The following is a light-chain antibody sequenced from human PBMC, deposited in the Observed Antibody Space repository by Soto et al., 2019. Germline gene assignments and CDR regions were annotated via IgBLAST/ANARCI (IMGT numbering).Light chain of an antibody. V-gene: IGLV2-14*01. J-gene: IGLJ1*01. CDR2: EVS. CDR3: SSYTSSSTPYV. Sequence: QSALTQPPSASGSPGQSVTISCTGNSNDVGHSSFISWYQQHPGKGPKLMIYEVSNRPSGVSNRFSGSKSGNTASLTISGLQAEDEADYYCSSYTSSSTPYVFGTGTKLTVL. CDR1: SNDVGHSSF.